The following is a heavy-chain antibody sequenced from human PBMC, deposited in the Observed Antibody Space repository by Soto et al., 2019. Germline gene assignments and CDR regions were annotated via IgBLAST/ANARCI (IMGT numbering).Heavy chain of an antibody. CDR1: GFTFRNYG. Sequence: GGSLRLSCAASGFTFRNYGMNWVRQAPGKGLEWVSAISGSGGSTYYADSVKGRFTISRDNSKNTLYLQMNSLRAEDTAVYYCAKGRFVVVTALAPFDYWGHGTLVTVSS. CDR3: AKGRFVVVTALAPFDY. J-gene: IGHJ4*01. D-gene: IGHD2-21*02. V-gene: IGHV3-23*01. CDR2: ISGSGGST.